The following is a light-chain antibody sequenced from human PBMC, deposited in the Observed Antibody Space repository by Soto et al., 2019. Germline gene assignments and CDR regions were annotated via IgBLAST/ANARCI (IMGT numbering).Light chain of an antibody. CDR3: QQFNYSPWT. V-gene: IGKV3-20*01. Sequence: EVVFTQSPGTLSLSPGERATLSCRASQSLSSSFLAWYQQAPGQAPRLLIYGASSRATGIPDRFSGSGSGTDFTLTISRLEPEDFAVYYCQQFNYSPWTFGQGTKVDIK. CDR2: GAS. J-gene: IGKJ1*01. CDR1: QSLSSSF.